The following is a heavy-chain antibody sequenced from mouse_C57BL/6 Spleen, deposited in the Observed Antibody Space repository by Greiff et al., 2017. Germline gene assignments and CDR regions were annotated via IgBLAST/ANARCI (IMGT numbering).Heavy chain of an antibody. CDR1: GYTFTGYW. Sequence: VQGVESGAELMKPGASVKLSCKATGYTFTGYWIEWVKQRPGHGLEWIGEILPGSGSTNYNEKFKGKATFTADISSNTAYMQLSSLTTEDSAIYYCARSSDRWDQRYYFDDWGQGTTLTVSS. J-gene: IGHJ2*01. CDR3: ARSSDRWDQRYYFDD. V-gene: IGHV1-9*01. CDR2: ILPGSGST. D-gene: IGHD4-1*01.